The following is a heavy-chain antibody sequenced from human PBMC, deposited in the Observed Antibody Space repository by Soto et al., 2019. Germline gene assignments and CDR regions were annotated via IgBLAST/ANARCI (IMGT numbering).Heavy chain of an antibody. CDR1: GYTFTSYG. V-gene: IGHV1-18*01. J-gene: IGHJ4*02. CDR3: ARIHWGSDYDFWSGYSNLFDY. D-gene: IGHD3-3*01. Sequence: QVQLVQSGAEVKKPGASVKVSCKASGYTFTSYGISWVRQAPGQGLEWMGWISAYNGNTNYAQKLQGRVTMTTDTATSTAYMELRSLRSDDTAVYYCARIHWGSDYDFWSGYSNLFDYWGQGTLVTVSS. CDR2: ISAYNGNT.